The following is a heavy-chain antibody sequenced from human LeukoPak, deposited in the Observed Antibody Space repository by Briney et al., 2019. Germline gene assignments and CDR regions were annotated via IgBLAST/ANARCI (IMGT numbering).Heavy chain of an antibody. CDR1: GFTFDDYA. CDR2: ISWSSGSL. Sequence: GGSLRLSCTASGFTFDDYAMHWVRQAPGKGLEWVSGISWSSGSLGYADSVKGRFIISRDNATNSLYLQMNSLRAEDTAVYYCARKGGPLGPPFDNWGQGTLVTVSS. CDR3: ARKGGPLGPPFDN. D-gene: IGHD7-27*01. J-gene: IGHJ4*02. V-gene: IGHV3-9*01.